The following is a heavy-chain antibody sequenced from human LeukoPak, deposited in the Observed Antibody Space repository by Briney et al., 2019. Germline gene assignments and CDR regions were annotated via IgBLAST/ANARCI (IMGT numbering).Heavy chain of an antibody. J-gene: IGHJ6*03. CDR2: ISGSGGTT. CDR3: ARSPIVVYYYYMDV. CDR1: GFIFSRYG. V-gene: IGHV3-23*01. Sequence: GGSLRLSCAASGFIFSRYGMSWVRQAPGKGLEWVSAISGSGGTTYYADSVKGRFTISRDNSKNTLYLQMNSLRAEDTAVYYCARSPIVVYYYYMDVWGKGTTVTVSS. D-gene: IGHD2-15*01.